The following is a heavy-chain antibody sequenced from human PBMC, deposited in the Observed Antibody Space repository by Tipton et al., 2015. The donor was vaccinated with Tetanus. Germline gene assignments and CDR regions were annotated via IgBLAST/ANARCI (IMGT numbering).Heavy chain of an antibody. CDR2: ISSSSNYI. V-gene: IGHV3-21*01. D-gene: IGHD1-26*01. J-gene: IGHJ4*02. CDR3: ARDIRLVGATLYFDY. Sequence: SLRLSCAASGFTFSSYSMNWVRQAPGKGLEWVSSISSSSNYIYYADSVKGRFTISRDNAKNSLYLQMNSLRAEDTAVYYCARDIRLVGATLYFDYWGQGALVTVSS. CDR1: GFTFSSYS.